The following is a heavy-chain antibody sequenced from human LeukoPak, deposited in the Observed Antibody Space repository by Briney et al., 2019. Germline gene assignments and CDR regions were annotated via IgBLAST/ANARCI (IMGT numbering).Heavy chain of an antibody. Sequence: GGSLRLSCAPSGFTFEDYSIHWVRQAPGKGLDWVSVIFSGGGRNYADSVKGRFTISRDNSKNTLYLQMNSLRAEDTAVYYCAGYYDTSGSHAFDIWGQGTMVTVSS. V-gene: IGHV3-53*01. CDR1: GFTFEDYS. CDR2: IFSGGGR. J-gene: IGHJ3*02. D-gene: IGHD3-22*01. CDR3: AGYYDTSGSHAFDI.